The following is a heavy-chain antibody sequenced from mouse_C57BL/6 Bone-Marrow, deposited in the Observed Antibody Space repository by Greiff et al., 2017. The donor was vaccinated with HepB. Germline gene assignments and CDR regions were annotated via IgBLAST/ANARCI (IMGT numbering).Heavy chain of an antibody. D-gene: IGHD1-1*01. CDR3: AREGITTVVAHFDY. CDR2: ISDGGSYT. Sequence: EVQLVESGGGLVKPGGSLKLSCAASGFTFSSYAMSWVRQTPEKRLEWVATISDGGSYTYYPDNVKGRFTISRDNAKNNLYLQMSHLKSEDTAMYYCAREGITTVVAHFDYWGQGTTLTVSS. J-gene: IGHJ2*01. CDR1: GFTFSSYA. V-gene: IGHV5-4*01.